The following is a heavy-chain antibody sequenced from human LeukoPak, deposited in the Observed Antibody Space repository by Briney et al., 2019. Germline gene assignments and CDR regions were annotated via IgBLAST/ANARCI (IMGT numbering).Heavy chain of an antibody. Sequence: PSETLSLTCAVYGGSFSGYYWNWIRQPPGKGLEWIGEINQSGSTNYNPSLKSRVTISFDTSKNQFPLKLSSVTAADTAVYYCARGRAFFDWGQGTLVTVSS. CDR3: ARGRAFFD. D-gene: IGHD3-3*02. CDR2: INQSGST. J-gene: IGHJ4*02. CDR1: GGSFSGYY. V-gene: IGHV4-34*01.